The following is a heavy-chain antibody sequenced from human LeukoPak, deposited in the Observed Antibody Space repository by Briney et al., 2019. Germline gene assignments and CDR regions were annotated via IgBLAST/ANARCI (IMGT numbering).Heavy chain of an antibody. CDR3: ARDRPSGSYSIFDY. CDR2: IYSGGST. CDR1: GFTVSSND. V-gene: IGHV3-66*02. J-gene: IGHJ4*02. Sequence: PGGSLRLSCAASGFTVSSNDISWVRQAPGEGLELGSVIYSGGSTYYADSGMGRFTISMDNSKIPLYLQMNTLRAEDTAVYYCARDRPSGSYSIFDYWGQGTLVTVSS. D-gene: IGHD1-26*01.